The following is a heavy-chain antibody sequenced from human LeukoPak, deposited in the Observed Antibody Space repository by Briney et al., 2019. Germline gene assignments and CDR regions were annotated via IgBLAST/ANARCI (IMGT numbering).Heavy chain of an antibody. J-gene: IGHJ4*02. CDR2: INWDGGST. Sequence: GSLRLSCAASGFTFGDYGINWVRRAPGKGLEGLEWVSAINWDGGSTGYADSVKGRFTITRDNGKNSLYLQMNGLRAEDTALYYCARSVRGSHPFYFDYWGQGTLVTLSS. CDR1: GFTFGDYG. D-gene: IGHD3-16*01. V-gene: IGHV3-20*04. CDR3: ARSVRGSHPFYFDY.